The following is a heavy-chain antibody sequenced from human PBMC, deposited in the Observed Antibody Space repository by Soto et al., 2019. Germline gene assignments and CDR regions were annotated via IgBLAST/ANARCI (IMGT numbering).Heavy chain of an antibody. V-gene: IGHV3-23*01. CDR2: ISGTGGST. Sequence: EVQLLESGGGLVQPGGSLRLSCAASGFTFSNYVLSWVRQAPGKGLEWVSAISGTGGSTYYADSVKGRFTISRDKSKNPRYVQMNSLRVEDTAVYYCAKDGNRVRGPDYWGQGTLGTVSS. J-gene: IGHJ4*02. CDR3: AKDGNRVRGPDY. D-gene: IGHD3-10*01. CDR1: GFTFSNYV.